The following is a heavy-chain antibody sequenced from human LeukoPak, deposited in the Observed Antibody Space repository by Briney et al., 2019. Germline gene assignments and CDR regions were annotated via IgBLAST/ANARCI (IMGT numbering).Heavy chain of an antibody. D-gene: IGHD6-13*01. CDR2: ISSSSSYI. Sequence: GGSLRLSCAASGFTFSDYYMSWIRQAPGKGLEWVSSISSSSSYIYYADSVKGRFTISRDNAKNSLYLQMNSLRAEDTAVYYCARDQPDDNSSWHYYYYYMDVWGKGTTVTVSS. V-gene: IGHV3-11*06. CDR3: ARDQPDDNSSWHYYYYYMDV. CDR1: GFTFSDYY. J-gene: IGHJ6*03.